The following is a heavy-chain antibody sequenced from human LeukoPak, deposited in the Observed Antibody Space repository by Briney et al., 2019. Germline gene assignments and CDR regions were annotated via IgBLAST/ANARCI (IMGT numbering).Heavy chain of an antibody. Sequence: GSLRLSFVASGFTFSSYGMNWVRQAPGKGLEWISYISSRSSTIYYADSVKGRFTISRDNAKNSLYLQMNSLRDEDTAVYYCARGCSGGSCFGDFDYWGQGTLGTVSS. J-gene: IGHJ4*02. V-gene: IGHV3-48*02. CDR2: ISSRSSTI. D-gene: IGHD2-15*01. CDR3: ARGCSGGSCFGDFDY. CDR1: GFTFSSYG.